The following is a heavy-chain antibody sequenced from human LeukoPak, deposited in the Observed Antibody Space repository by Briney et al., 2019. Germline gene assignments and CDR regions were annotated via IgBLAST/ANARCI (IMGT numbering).Heavy chain of an antibody. J-gene: IGHJ3*02. CDR3: ASVSLYYYDSEYDAFDI. Sequence: TGGSLRLSCAASGFTFSSYWMHWVRQAPGKGLVWVSRINSDGSSTSYADSVKGRFTISRDNAKNTLYLQMNSLRAEDTAVYYCASVSLYYYDSEYDAFDIWGQGTMVTVSS. V-gene: IGHV3-74*01. CDR2: INSDGSST. D-gene: IGHD3-22*01. CDR1: GFTFSSYW.